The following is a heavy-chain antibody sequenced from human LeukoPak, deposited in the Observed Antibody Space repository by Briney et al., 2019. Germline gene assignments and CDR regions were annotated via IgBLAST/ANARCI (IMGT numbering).Heavy chain of an antibody. J-gene: IGHJ4*02. Sequence: GGSLRLSCAASGFTFSNYWMAWVRQAPGKGLEWVSAISNNGGYTYYADSVQGRFTISRDNSKSTLCLQMSSLRAEDTAVYYCAKQLGYCSDGSCYFPYWGQGTLVTVSS. V-gene: IGHV3-23*01. CDR1: GFTFSNYW. CDR3: AKQLGYCSDGSCYFPY. CDR2: ISNNGGYT. D-gene: IGHD2-15*01.